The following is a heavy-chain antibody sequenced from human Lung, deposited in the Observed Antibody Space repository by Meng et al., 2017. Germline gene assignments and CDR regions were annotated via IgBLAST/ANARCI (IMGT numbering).Heavy chain of an antibody. CDR1: GGIISGCY. Sequence: GQLQPGGGGLLRPAANPPTPVASDGGIISGCYCSGIRQSPAKGLQWIGKINHGGSTNYYPPLDRRGTTSSDTPKNKYSLLMISITVADTAVEYCATELLSTIIRGFIDFWGQGALVTVSS. J-gene: IGHJ4*02. CDR2: INHGGST. CDR3: ATELLSTIIRGFIDF. V-gene: IGHV4-34*01. D-gene: IGHD3-10*01.